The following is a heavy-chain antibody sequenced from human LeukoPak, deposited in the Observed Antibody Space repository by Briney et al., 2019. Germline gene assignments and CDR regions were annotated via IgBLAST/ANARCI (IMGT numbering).Heavy chain of an antibody. CDR1: GFTFSSYA. CDR3: AKAEWSGELYPPPGN. CDR2: ISGSGGST. D-gene: IGHD3-10*01. J-gene: IGHJ4*02. Sequence: GGSLSLSCAASGFTFSSYAMSWVRQAPGKGLEWVSAISGSGGSTYYADSVKGRFTISRDNSKNTLYLQMNSLRAEDTAVYYCAKAEWSGELYPPPGNWGQGTLVTVSS. V-gene: IGHV3-23*01.